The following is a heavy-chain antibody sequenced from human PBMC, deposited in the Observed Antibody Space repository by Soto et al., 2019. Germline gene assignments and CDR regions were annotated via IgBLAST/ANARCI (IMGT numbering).Heavy chain of an antibody. CDR3: ARSFYYENSGYPD. Sequence: TLSLTCGVDGGSFRGFYRSWIRQPPGKGLEWIGEVDQSGRTNYNPSLKSQVTISVDTSEKQFSLKLSSVTAADTAVYYCARSFYYENSGYPDWGPGILVTVSS. CDR2: VDQSGRT. D-gene: IGHD3-22*01. J-gene: IGHJ4*02. CDR1: GGSFRGFY. V-gene: IGHV4-34*01.